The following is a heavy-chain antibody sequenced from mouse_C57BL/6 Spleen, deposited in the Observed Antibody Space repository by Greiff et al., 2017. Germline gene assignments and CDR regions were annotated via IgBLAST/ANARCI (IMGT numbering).Heavy chain of an antibody. D-gene: IGHD1-1*01. V-gene: IGHV1-82*01. CDR3: ARWDYGSSWYFDV. Sequence: VQVVESGPELVKPGASVKISCKASGSAFSSSWMNWVQQRPGKGLEWIGRIYPGDGDTNYNGKLKGKATLTADKSSSTAYLQLSSLTSEDSAVYFCARWDYGSSWYFDVWGTGTTVTVSS. CDR1: GSAFSSSW. CDR2: IYPGDGDT. J-gene: IGHJ1*03.